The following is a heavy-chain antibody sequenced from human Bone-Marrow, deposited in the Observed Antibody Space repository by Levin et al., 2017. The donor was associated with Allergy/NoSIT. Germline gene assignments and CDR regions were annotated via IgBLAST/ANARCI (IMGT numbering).Heavy chain of an antibody. D-gene: IGHD6-13*01. CDR3: AKQYLVGG. V-gene: IGHV3-23*01. CDR2: IDDTPSGAGT. CDR1: GFSFSSHA. J-gene: IGHJ4*02. Sequence: GGSLRLSCAVSGFSFSSHAMNWVRQAPGKGLEWVSSIDDTPSGAGTHYADSVKGRFTISRDNFKNTLLLQMNSLRVEDTAVYYCAKQYLVGGWGQGTLVTVSS.